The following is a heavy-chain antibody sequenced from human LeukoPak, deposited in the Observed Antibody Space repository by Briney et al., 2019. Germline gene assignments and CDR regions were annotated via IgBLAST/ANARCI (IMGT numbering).Heavy chain of an antibody. CDR2: IYYSGST. CDR1: GGSISSYY. V-gene: IGHV4-59*01. D-gene: IGHD6-13*01. J-gene: IGHJ4*02. CDR3: ARESRIAAGGLSDY. Sequence: PSETLSLTCTVSGGSISSYYWSWIRQPPGKGLEWIGYIYYSGSTNYNPSLKSRVTISIDTSKNQFSLKLSSVTAADTAVYYCARESRIAAGGLSDYWGQGTLVTVSS.